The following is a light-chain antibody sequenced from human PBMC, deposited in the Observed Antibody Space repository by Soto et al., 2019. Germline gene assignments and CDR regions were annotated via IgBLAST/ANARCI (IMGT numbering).Light chain of an antibody. J-gene: IGKJ1*01. CDR1: QSIRSW. CDR3: QQYNSYWT. V-gene: IGKV1-5*01. CDR2: DAS. Sequence: DVHMTPSTSTLSPSPGDRVPITCRASQSIRSWLAWYQQKPGKAPKLLIYDASSLESGVPSRFSGSGSGTEFTLTISSLQPDDFATYYCQQYNSYWTSGQGTKV.